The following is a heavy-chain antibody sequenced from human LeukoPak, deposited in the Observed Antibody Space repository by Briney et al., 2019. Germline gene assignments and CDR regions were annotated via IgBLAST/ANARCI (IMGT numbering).Heavy chain of an antibody. CDR3: ARDARFLEWLLYRQYYYYMDV. CDR1: GYTFTSYD. V-gene: IGHV1-8*01. J-gene: IGHJ6*03. Sequence: GASVKVSCKASGYTFTSYDINWVRQATGQGLEWMGWMNPNSGNTGYAQKFQGRVTMTRNTSISTAYMGLSSLRSEDTAVYYCARDARFLEWLLYRQYYYYMDVWGTGTTVTVSS. D-gene: IGHD3-3*01. CDR2: MNPNSGNT.